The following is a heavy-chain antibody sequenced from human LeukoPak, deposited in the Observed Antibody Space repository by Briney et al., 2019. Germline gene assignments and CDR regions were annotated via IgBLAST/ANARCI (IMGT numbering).Heavy chain of an antibody. CDR2: IKQDGSEK. D-gene: IGHD3-22*01. CDR3: ATYYDSSCYDYVRFVY. V-gene: IGHV3-7*02. CDR1: GFTSSNYW. Sequence: GGSLRLSCAASGFTSSNYWMSGVRQAPGKGLEWVANIKQDGSEKHYVDSVQGRFTISRDNGKNSLYLQMNSLRAEDTAVYYCATYYDSSCYDYVRFVYWGQGTLVTVSS. J-gene: IGHJ4*02.